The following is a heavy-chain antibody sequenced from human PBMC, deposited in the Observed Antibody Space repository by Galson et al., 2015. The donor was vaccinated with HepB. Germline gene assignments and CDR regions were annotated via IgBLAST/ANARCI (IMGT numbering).Heavy chain of an antibody. Sequence: ETLSLTCTVSGGSISSYYWSWIRQPPGKGLEWIGYISYSGITNYSPSLKSRVTISADTSKNQFSLKLSSVTAADTAVYYCARDGGYTSSYYYHYYGLDVWGQGTTVTVSS. CDR1: GGSISSYY. CDR3: ARDGGYTSSYYYHYYGLDV. J-gene: IGHJ6*02. CDR2: ISYSGIT. D-gene: IGHD6-6*01. V-gene: IGHV4-59*01.